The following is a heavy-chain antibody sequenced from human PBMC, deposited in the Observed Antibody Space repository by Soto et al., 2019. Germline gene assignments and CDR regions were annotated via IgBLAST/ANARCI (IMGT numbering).Heavy chain of an antibody. CDR1: GYTFTSYA. Sequence: ASVKVSCKASGYTFTSYAMHWVRQATGQRLEWMGWMNPNNGNTGYAQKFQGRVTMTRNTSISTAYMELSSLRSEDTAVYYCAYFPVAGPYYYYGMDVWGQGTTVTVSS. V-gene: IGHV1-8*02. CDR3: AYFPVAGPYYYYGMDV. D-gene: IGHD6-19*01. J-gene: IGHJ6*02. CDR2: MNPNNGNT.